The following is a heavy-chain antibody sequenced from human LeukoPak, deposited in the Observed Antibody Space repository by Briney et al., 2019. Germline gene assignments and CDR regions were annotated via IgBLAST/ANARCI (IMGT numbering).Heavy chain of an antibody. Sequence: PSETLSLTCTVSGGSISSSSYYWGWIRQPPGKGLEWIGSIYYSGSTYYNPSLKGRLSMSLDPSKNQFSLRLTSVTAADTALYYCSRGRTIFRRLSHWFDPWGQGTPVTVSS. J-gene: IGHJ5*02. CDR2: IYYSGST. CDR1: GGSISSSSYY. V-gene: IGHV4-39*07. CDR3: SRGRTIFRRLSHWFDP. D-gene: IGHD3-3*01.